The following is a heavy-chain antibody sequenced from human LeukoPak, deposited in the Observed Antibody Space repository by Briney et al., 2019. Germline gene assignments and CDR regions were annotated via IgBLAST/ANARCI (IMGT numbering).Heavy chain of an antibody. CDR1: GFSLSNTGVA. Sequence: ESGPTLVNPTQTLTLTCNFSGFSLSNTGVAVGWIRQSPGKALEWLAVAYWNNDESYSPSLKSRLTITKDTSKNQVVLKMTNVDPVDTATYYCAHKGRGSGSYTMWGQGTLVTVSS. CDR2: AYWNNDE. J-gene: IGHJ4*02. V-gene: IGHV2-5*01. CDR3: AHKGRGSGSYTM. D-gene: IGHD3-10*01.